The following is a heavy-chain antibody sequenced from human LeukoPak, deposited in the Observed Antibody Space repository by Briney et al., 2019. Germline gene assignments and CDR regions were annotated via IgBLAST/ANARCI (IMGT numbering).Heavy chain of an antibody. Sequence: HAGGSLRLSCAASGFTFSSYAMSWVRQAPGKGLEWVSAISGSGGSTYYADSVKGRFTISRDNSKNTLYLQMNSLRAEDTAVYYCAKAGYSYGSLEYWGQGTLVTVSS. V-gene: IGHV3-23*01. J-gene: IGHJ4*02. CDR1: GFTFSSYA. CDR2: ISGSGGST. D-gene: IGHD5-18*01. CDR3: AKAGYSYGSLEY.